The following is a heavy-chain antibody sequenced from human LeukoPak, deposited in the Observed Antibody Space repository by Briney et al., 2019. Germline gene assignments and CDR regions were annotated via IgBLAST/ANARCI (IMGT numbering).Heavy chain of an antibody. CDR3: ARDSLQYYYDSSGYYYVSYFDY. J-gene: IGHJ4*02. CDR1: GGTFSSYA. CDR2: IIPIFGTA. D-gene: IGHD3-22*01. Sequence: SVKVSCKASGGTFSSYAISWVRQAPGQGLEWMGGIIPIFGTANYAQKFQGRVTITADESTSTAYMELSSVTAADTAVYYCARDSLQYYYDSSGYYYVSYFDYWGQGTLVTVSS. V-gene: IGHV1-69*13.